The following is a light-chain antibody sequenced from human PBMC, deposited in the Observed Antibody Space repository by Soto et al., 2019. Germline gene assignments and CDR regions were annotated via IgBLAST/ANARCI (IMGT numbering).Light chain of an antibody. Sequence: DIQMTQSPSSLSASVGDRVTITCRASQGISNHLAWYQQQPGKVPKLLIYVASTLQSGVPSRFSGSGPGTDFTLTISSLQPEDVATYYCQKYNSAPWTFGQGTKVEIK. J-gene: IGKJ1*01. CDR2: VAS. V-gene: IGKV1-27*01. CDR3: QKYNSAPWT. CDR1: QGISNH.